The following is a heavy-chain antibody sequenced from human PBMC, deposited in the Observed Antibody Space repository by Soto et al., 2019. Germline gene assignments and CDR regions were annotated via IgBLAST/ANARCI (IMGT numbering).Heavy chain of an antibody. Sequence: PSETLSLTCTVSGGSISSSSHYWGWIRQPPGKGLEWIGSIYYSGSTYYNPSLKSRVTISVDTSKNQFSLKLSSVTAADTAVYYCARQQLDADYWGQGTLVTVSS. CDR3: ARQQLDADY. CDR2: IYYSGST. V-gene: IGHV4-39*01. D-gene: IGHD6-13*01. J-gene: IGHJ4*02. CDR1: GGSISSSSHY.